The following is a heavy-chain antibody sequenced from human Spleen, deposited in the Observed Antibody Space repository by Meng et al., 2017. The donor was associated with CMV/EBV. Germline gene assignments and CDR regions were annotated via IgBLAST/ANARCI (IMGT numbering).Heavy chain of an antibody. Sequence: GESLKISCAASGFTFSDYYMTWVRQAPGKGLEWVSYISSSGSITKYLDSVKGRFTISRDNAENSLFLQMNSPRVEDTAFYYCARDFSAVHNWLDSWGQGTTVTVSS. CDR2: ISSSGSIT. V-gene: IGHV3-11*04. CDR3: ARDFSAVHNWLDS. J-gene: IGHJ5*01. CDR1: GFTFSDYY. D-gene: IGHD1-26*01.